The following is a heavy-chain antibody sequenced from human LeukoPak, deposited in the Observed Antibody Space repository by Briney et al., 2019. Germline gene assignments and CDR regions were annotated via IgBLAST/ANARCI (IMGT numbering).Heavy chain of an antibody. CDR1: GFTFSSYS. Sequence: PGGSLRLSCAASGFTFSSYSMNWVRQAPGKGLEWVSSISSSSSHIYYADSVKGRFTISRDNAKNSLYLQMNSLRAEDTAVYYCARSFSFVTEYYFDYWGQGTLVTVSS. V-gene: IGHV3-21*01. D-gene: IGHD3-16*01. CDR2: ISSSSSHI. J-gene: IGHJ4*02. CDR3: ARSFSFVTEYYFDY.